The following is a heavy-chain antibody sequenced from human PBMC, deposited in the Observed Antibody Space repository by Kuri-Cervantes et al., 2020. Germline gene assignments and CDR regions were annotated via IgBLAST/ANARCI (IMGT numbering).Heavy chain of an antibody. D-gene: IGHD3-3*01. CDR3: ARLADTIFGVADY. CDR2: IYPGDSDT. Sequence: KVSCKGSGYSFTSYWIGWVRQLPGKGLEWMGTIYPGDSDTKYSPSFQGQVTIAADKSIDTAYLQWSSLKASDTAMYYCARLADTIFGVADYWGQGTLVTVFS. CDR1: GYSFTSYW. V-gene: IGHV5-51*01. J-gene: IGHJ4*02.